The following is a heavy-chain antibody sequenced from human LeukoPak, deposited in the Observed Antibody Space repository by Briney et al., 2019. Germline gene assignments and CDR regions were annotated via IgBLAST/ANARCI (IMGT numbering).Heavy chain of an antibody. Sequence: GGSLRLSCAASGFTFSSYAMSWVRQAPGKGLEWVSVIYSGGSTYYADSVKGRFTISRDNSKNTLYLQMNSLRAEDTAVYYCASNPTYYYDSSGYYYRNYYYGMDVWGQGTTVTVSS. D-gene: IGHD3-22*01. CDR2: IYSGGST. J-gene: IGHJ6*02. CDR1: GFTFSSYA. V-gene: IGHV3-53*01. CDR3: ASNPTYYYDSSGYYYRNYYYGMDV.